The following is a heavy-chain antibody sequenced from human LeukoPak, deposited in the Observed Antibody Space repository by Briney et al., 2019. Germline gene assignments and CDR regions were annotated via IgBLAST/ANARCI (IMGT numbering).Heavy chain of an antibody. J-gene: IGHJ4*02. CDR1: GFTFSSYG. V-gene: IGHV3-30*18. CDR3: AKGPYSSGWYYFDY. D-gene: IGHD6-19*01. Sequence: GGSLRLSCAASGFTFSSYGMHWVRQAPGKGLEWVAVISYDGSNKYYADSVKGRFTISRDNSKNTLYLQMSSLRAEDTAVYYCAKGPYSSGWYYFDYWGQGTLVTVSS. CDR2: ISYDGSNK.